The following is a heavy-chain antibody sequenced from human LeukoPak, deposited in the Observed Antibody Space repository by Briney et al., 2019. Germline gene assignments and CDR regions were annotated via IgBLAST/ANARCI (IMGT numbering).Heavy chain of an antibody. J-gene: IGHJ4*02. CDR1: GFTFSSYA. D-gene: IGHD3-22*01. CDR3: ARALPQYYDSSGD. Sequence: PGGSLRLSCAASGFTFSSYAMHWVRQAPGKGLEWVAVISYDGSNKYYADSVKGRFTISRDNSKNTLYLQMNSLRAEDTAVYYCARALPQYYDSSGDWGQGTLVTVSS. V-gene: IGHV3-30-3*01. CDR2: ISYDGSNK.